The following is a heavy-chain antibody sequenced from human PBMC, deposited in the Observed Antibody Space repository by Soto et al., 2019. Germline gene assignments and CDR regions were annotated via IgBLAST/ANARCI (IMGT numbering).Heavy chain of an antibody. D-gene: IGHD6-6*01. V-gene: IGHV4-31*03. Sequence: QVQLQESGPGLVKPSQTLSLTCTVSGGSISSGGYYWSWIRHQPGKGLEWIGYIYYSGSTYYNPSLKSRVTISVDTSKNQFSLKLRSVTAADTAVYYCARGRYSSSSNWFDPWGQGTLVTVSS. CDR2: IYYSGST. J-gene: IGHJ5*02. CDR3: ARGRYSSSSNWFDP. CDR1: GGSISSGGYY.